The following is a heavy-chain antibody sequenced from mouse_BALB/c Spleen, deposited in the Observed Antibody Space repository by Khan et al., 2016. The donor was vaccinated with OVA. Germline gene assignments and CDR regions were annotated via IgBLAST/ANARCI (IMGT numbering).Heavy chain of an antibody. Sequence: EVQLQESGTVLARPGASVKMSCKASGYSFTSYLIHWVKQRPGQGLEWFGDIYPGNSDTTYNQKFKDKAKLTAGTSANTAYMELSSLTNEDSAVYYCARGGYSSFAYGGQGTLVTVSA. D-gene: IGHD1-3*01. J-gene: IGHJ3*01. CDR3: ARGGYSSFAY. V-gene: IGHV1-5*01. CDR1: GYSFTSYL. CDR2: IYPGNSDT.